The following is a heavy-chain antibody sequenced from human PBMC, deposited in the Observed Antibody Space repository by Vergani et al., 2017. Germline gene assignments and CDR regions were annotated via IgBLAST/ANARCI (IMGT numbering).Heavy chain of an antibody. J-gene: IGHJ3*02. CDR3: ARMRGSYGDYDAFDI. CDR2: INAGNGNT. CDR1: GGTFSSYA. V-gene: IGHV1-3*01. D-gene: IGHD4-17*01. Sequence: QVQLVQSGAEVKKPGSSVKVSCKASGGTFSSYAISWVRQAPGQGLEWMGRINAGNGNTKYSQKFQGRVTITRDTSASTAYMELSRLRSDDTAVYYCARMRGSYGDYDAFDIWGQGTMVTVSS.